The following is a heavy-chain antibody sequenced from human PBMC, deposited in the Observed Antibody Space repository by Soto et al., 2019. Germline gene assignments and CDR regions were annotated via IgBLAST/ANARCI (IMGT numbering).Heavy chain of an antibody. Sequence: EVQLVESGGGLVQPGGSLRLSCAASGLTVSTNYMNWVRQAPGKGLEGVSIIYSDGRTYHADSVKGRFTISRDNSKNMLYLQMNSLRTEDTAVYYSARVTTLACDSWGQGTLVTVSS. D-gene: IGHD3-22*01. CDR3: ARVTTLACDS. CDR2: IYSDGRT. CDR1: GLTVSTNY. V-gene: IGHV3-66*01. J-gene: IGHJ4*02.